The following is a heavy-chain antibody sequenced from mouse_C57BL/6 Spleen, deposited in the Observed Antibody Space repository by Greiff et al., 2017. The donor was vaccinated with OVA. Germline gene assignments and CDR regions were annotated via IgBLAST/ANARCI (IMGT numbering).Heavy chain of an antibody. J-gene: IGHJ4*01. CDR1: GYTFTSYW. CDR3: ARFPLYGSSYDYAMDY. CDR2: IHPNSGST. D-gene: IGHD1-1*01. Sequence: QVQLQQPGAELVKPGASVKLSCKASGYTFTSYWMHWVKQRPGQGLEWIGMIHPNSGSTNYNEKFKSKATLTVDKSSSTAYMQLSSLISEDSAVYYCARFPLYGSSYDYAMDYWGQGTSVTVSS. V-gene: IGHV1-64*01.